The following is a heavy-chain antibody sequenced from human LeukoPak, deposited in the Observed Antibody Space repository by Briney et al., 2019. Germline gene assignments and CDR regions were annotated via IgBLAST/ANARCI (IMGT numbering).Heavy chain of an antibody. V-gene: IGHV4-59*04. CDR1: GGSISSYY. CDR3: ARCSIAVAGTPFDY. Sequence: SETLSLTCTVSGGSISSYYWSWIRQPPGKGLEWIGYIYYSGSTYYNPSLKSRVTISVDTSKNQFSLKLSSVTAADTAVYYCARCSIAVAGTPFDYWGQGTLVTVSS. D-gene: IGHD6-19*01. J-gene: IGHJ4*02. CDR2: IYYSGST.